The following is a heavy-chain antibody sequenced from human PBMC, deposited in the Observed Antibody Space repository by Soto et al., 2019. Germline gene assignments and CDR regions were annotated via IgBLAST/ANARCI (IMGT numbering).Heavy chain of an antibody. CDR3: ARVSGSYYYGMDV. CDR1: GGSISSSNC. CDR2: IYHSGST. V-gene: IGHV4-4*02. Sequence: QVQLQESGPGLVKPSGTLSLTCAVSGGSISSSNCWSWVRQPPGKGLEWIGEIYHSGSTNFNPSLKSRVTTSVDKSKNQFSLKLNSVTAADTAVYYCARVSGSYYYGMDVWGQGTTVTVSS. J-gene: IGHJ6*02.